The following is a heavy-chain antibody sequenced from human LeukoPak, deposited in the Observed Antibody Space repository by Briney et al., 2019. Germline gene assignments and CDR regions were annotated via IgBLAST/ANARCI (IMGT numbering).Heavy chain of an antibody. D-gene: IGHD4-23*01. CDR1: GFTFDDYA. V-gene: IGHV3-43*02. CDR3: AKDRGGGNSGAFDI. Sequence: GGSLRLSCAPSGFTFDDYAMHWVRHAPGKGLEWVSLISGDGASTYYADSVKGRFTISRDNSKNSLYLQMNSLRTEDTALYYCAKDRGGGNSGAFDIWGRGTMVTVSS. J-gene: IGHJ3*02. CDR2: ISGDGAST.